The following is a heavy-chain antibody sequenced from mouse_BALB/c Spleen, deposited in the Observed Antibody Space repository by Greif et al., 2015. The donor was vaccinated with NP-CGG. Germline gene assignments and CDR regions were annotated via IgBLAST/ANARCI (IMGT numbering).Heavy chain of an antibody. J-gene: IGHJ2*01. V-gene: IGHV7-3*02. CDR2: IRNKANGYTT. CDR3: ARDDYGSSSYFDY. CDR1: GFTFTDYY. D-gene: IGHD1-1*01. Sequence: EVKLVESGGGLVQPGGSLRLSCATSGFTFTDYYMSWVRQPPGKALEWLGFIRNKANGYTTEYSASVKGRFTISRGNSQSILYLQMNTLRAEDSATYYCARDDYGSSSYFDYWGQGTTLTVSS.